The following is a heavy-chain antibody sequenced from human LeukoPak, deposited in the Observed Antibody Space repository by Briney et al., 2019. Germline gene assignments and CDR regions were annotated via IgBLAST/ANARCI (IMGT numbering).Heavy chain of an antibody. D-gene: IGHD3-3*01. J-gene: IGHJ6*02. V-gene: IGHV4-39*02. CDR1: CGFISSSSCY. CDR3: ARDPYVDFWSGYPTYYYYYGMDV. CDR2: SYYSGNT. Sequence: SGTLTLSCSVACGFISSSSCYWGLIRLPPVKRMARIGSSYYSGNTYYNPSLKSRVTISVDTSKNQFSLKLSSVTAADTAVYYCARDPYVDFWSGYPTYYYYYGMDVWGQGTTVTVSS.